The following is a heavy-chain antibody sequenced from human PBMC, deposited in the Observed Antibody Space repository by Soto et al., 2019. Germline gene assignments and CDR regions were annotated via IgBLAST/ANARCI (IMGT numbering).Heavy chain of an antibody. CDR2: ISSRNNDM. V-gene: IGHV3-21*01. D-gene: IGHD1-26*01. CDR3: ARDVKWGFCGA. CDR1: GFTCSSYS. J-gene: IGHJ5*02. Sequence: EVQLVESGGGLVKPGGSLRLSCAASGFTCSSYSMNWVRQAPGKGLEWVSTISSRNNDMYYVDSVKGRFTTSRENARSSVYLQRNSLRADDTAVYYCARDVKWGFCGAWGQGNLVTVSS.